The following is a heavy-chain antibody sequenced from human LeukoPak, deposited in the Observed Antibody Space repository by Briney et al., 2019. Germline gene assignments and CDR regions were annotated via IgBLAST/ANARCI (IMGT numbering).Heavy chain of an antibody. CDR2: INHSGST. J-gene: IGHJ6*03. D-gene: IGHD3-3*01. CDR1: GGSFSGYY. CDR3: ARVRYYDFWSGYSSDYYYYMDV. V-gene: IGHV4-34*01. Sequence: PSETLSLTCAVYGGSFSGYYWSWIRQPPGKGLEWIGKINHSGSTNYNPSLKSRVTISVDTSKNQFSLKLSSVTAADTAVYYCARVRYYDFWSGYSSDYYYYMDVWGKGTTVTVSS.